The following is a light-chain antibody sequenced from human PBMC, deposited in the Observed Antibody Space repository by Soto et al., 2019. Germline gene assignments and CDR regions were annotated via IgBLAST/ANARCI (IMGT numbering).Light chain of an antibody. CDR1: SSNIGSIY. J-gene: IGLJ1*01. CDR2: RNN. Sequence: QSVLTQPPSASGTPGQRVTISCSGSSSNIGSIYVYWYQQLPGTAPKLLIYRNNQRPSGVPDRFSGSKSGTSASLAIRGLRSEEEADYYCAAWDDSVSGTSYVFGTGTKLTVL. CDR3: AAWDDSVSGTSYV. V-gene: IGLV1-47*01.